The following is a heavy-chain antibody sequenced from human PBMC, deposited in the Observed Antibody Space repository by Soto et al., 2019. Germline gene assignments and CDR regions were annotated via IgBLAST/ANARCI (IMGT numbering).Heavy chain of an antibody. CDR3: ARSNWYSEY. CDR1: GGSISNHY. V-gene: IGHV4-59*11. J-gene: IGHJ4*02. D-gene: IGHD7-27*01. CDR2: IYYNGNT. Sequence: QVQLQESGPGLVKPSETLSLTGTVSGGSISNHYWSWIRQPPGKGLEWIGSIYYNGNTHYHPYLKSRVTMSVDTSKSQFSLKLSSVTAADTGVYYCARSNWYSEYWGQGTLVTVSS.